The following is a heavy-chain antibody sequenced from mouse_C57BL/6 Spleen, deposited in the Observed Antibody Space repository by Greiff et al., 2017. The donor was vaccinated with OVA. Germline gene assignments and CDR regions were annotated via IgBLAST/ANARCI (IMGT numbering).Heavy chain of an antibody. Sequence: DVMLVESGPGLVKPSQTVFLTCTVTGISITTGNYRWSWIRQFPGNKLEWIGYIYYSGTITYNPSLTSRTTITRDTPKNQFFLEMNSLTAEDTATYYCAREGADGYYYFDYWGQGTTLTVSS. CDR2: IYYSGTI. V-gene: IGHV3-5*01. D-gene: IGHD2-3*01. J-gene: IGHJ2*01. CDR1: GISITTGNYR. CDR3: AREGADGYYYFDY.